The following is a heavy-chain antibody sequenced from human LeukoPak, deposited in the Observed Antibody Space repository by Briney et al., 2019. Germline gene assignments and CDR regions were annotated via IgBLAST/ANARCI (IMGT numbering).Heavy chain of an antibody. CDR1: GYAFTAYY. V-gene: IGHV1-2*02. J-gene: IGHJ3*02. D-gene: IGHD3-22*01. CDR3: ARDYYDTSGDGAFDI. CDR2: INPNSGGT. Sequence: ASVKVSCKASGYAFTAYYMHWVRQAPGQGLEWMGWINPNSGGTNYAQKFQDRVTMTRDTSIITVYMQLSRLTSDDTAIYYCARDYYDTSGDGAFDIWGRGAMVTVSS.